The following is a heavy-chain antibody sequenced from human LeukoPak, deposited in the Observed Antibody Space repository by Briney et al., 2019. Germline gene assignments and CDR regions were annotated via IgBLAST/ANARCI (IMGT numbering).Heavy chain of an antibody. CDR3: ARGFGGNFDY. J-gene: IGHJ4*02. Sequence: GASVKVSCKASGYTFTSYYMHWVRQAPGQGLEWMGIINPSGGSTSYAQKFQGRVTMTRNTSISTAYMELSSLRSEDTAVYYCARGFGGNFDYWGQGTLVTVSS. CDR2: INPSGGST. D-gene: IGHD3-16*01. V-gene: IGHV1-46*01. CDR1: GYTFTSYY.